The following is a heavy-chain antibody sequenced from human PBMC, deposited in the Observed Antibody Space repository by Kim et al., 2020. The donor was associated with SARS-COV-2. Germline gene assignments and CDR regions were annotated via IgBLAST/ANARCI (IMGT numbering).Heavy chain of an antibody. D-gene: IGHD6-13*01. CDR2: ISWNSGSI. Sequence: GGSLRLSCAASGFTFDDYAMHWVRQAPGKGLEWVSGISWNSGSIGYADSVKGRFTISRDNAKNSLYLQMNSLRAEDTALYYCAKDRSTRYSRGVGYYYYGMDVWGQGTTVTVSS. J-gene: IGHJ6*02. CDR3: AKDRSTRYSRGVGYYYYGMDV. V-gene: IGHV3-9*01. CDR1: GFTFDDYA.